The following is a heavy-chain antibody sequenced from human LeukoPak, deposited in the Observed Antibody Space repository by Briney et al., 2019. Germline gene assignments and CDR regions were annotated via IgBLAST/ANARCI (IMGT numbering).Heavy chain of an antibody. J-gene: IGHJ4*02. CDR3: ATAVSVAVDY. Sequence: GESLKISCKGSGYSFANYWIGWVRQMPGKGLEWMGIIHPAASDTRYSPSFRGHVSISVDKSISTAYLQWSSLKASDTAIYFCATAVSVAVDYWGQGTLVTVSS. D-gene: IGHD4-23*01. CDR2: IHPAASDT. CDR1: GYSFANYW. V-gene: IGHV5-51*01.